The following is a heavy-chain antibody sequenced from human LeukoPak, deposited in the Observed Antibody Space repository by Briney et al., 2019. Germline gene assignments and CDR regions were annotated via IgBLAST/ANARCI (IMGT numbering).Heavy chain of an antibody. CDR1: GGSISSYY. CDR3: ARVPDGYNPYFDY. CDR2: IYYCGST. D-gene: IGHD5-24*01. Sequence: SETLSLTCTVSGGSISSYYWSWIRQPPGKGLEWIGYIYYCGSTNYNPSLKSRVTISVDTSKNQFSLKLSSVTAADTAVYYCARVPDGYNPYFDYWGQGTLVTVSS. J-gene: IGHJ4*02. V-gene: IGHV4-59*01.